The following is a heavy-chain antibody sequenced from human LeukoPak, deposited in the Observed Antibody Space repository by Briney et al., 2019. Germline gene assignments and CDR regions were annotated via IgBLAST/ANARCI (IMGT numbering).Heavy chain of an antibody. J-gene: IGHJ4*02. V-gene: IGHV3-64*01. D-gene: IGHD1-26*01. CDR3: ARGGEYSVGAVRYYFDY. Sequence: PGGSLRLSCAASGFTFSTYAMHWVRQAPGKGLEYVSAISSNGGSTYYANSVKGRFTISRDNSKNTLYLQMGSLRAEDMAVYYCARGGEYSVGAVRYYFDYWGQGTLVTVSS. CDR1: GFTFSTYA. CDR2: ISSNGGST.